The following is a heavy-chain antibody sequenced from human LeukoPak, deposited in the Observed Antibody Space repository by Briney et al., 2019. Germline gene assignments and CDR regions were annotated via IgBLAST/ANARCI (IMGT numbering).Heavy chain of an antibody. Sequence: GGSLRLSCAASGFTFSSYGMHWVRQAPGKGLEWVAVISYDGSSKYYADSVKGRFTISRDNSKNTLYLQMNSLRAEDTAGYYCARDSGWRRFDFWGQGTLVNVSS. D-gene: IGHD6-25*01. J-gene: IGHJ4*02. V-gene: IGHV3-30*03. CDR3: ARDSGWRRFDF. CDR2: ISYDGSSK. CDR1: GFTFSSYG.